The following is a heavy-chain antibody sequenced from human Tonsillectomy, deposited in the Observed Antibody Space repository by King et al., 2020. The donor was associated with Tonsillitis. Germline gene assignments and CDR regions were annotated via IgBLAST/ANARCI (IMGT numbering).Heavy chain of an antibody. CDR2: INPNSGGT. J-gene: IGHJ6*03. Sequence: QLVQSGAEVKKPGASVKVSCKASGYTFTGYYIHWVRQAPGQGLEWMGWINPNSGGTSSAQKFQGRVTMTRDTPINTAYMELSRLTSDDTAVYYFARDKYNWNDHLYVYNYLDVWGKGTTVTVSS. D-gene: IGHD1-1*01. CDR3: ARDKYNWNDHLYVYNYLDV. V-gene: IGHV1-2*02. CDR1: GYTFTGYY.